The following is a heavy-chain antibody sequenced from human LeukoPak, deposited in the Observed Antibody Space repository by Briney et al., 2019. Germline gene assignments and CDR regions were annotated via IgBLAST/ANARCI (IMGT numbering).Heavy chain of an antibody. Sequence: GGSLRLSCAASGFTSSSYSMNWVRQAPGKGLEWVSYITSSSSTIKYADSVKGRFTISRDNAKNSLYLQMNSLRAEDTAVYYCAKGTNYYGSGSYDNDAFDIWGQGTMVTVSS. CDR2: ITSSSSTI. CDR3: AKGTNYYGSGSYDNDAFDI. V-gene: IGHV3-48*01. J-gene: IGHJ3*02. CDR1: GFTSSSYS. D-gene: IGHD3-10*01.